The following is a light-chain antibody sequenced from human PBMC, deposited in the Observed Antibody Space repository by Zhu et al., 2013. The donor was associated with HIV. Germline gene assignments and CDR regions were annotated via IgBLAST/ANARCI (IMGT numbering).Light chain of an antibody. Sequence: QSVLTQPPSVSGAPGQRVTISCTGSSSNIGSIYHVHWYQQLPGTAPKVLIYSNSNRPSGVPDRFSGSKSGTSASLAITGLQAEDEADYYCSSYTSTATLLFGGGTKLTVL. CDR1: SSNIGSIYH. CDR3: SSYTSTATLL. V-gene: IGLV1-40*01. CDR2: SNS. J-gene: IGLJ2*01.